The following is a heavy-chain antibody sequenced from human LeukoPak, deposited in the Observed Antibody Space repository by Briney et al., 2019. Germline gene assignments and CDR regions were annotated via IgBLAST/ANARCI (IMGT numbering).Heavy chain of an antibody. D-gene: IGHD1-26*01. CDR2: ISSSSSYI. Sequence: GGSLRLSCAASGFTFSSYNMNWVRQAPGKGLEWVSSISSSSSYIYYADSVKGRFTISRDNAKNSLYLQMNSLRAEDTAVYYCASASSGASDAFDIWGQGTMVTVSS. V-gene: IGHV3-21*01. J-gene: IGHJ3*02. CDR3: ASASSGASDAFDI. CDR1: GFTFSSYN.